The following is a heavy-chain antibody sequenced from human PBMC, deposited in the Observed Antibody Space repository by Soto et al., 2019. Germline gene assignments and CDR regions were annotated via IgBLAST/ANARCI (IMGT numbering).Heavy chain of an antibody. Sequence: EVQLVESGGGLVQPGGSLKLSCAASGFTFSGSAMHWVRQASGKGLEWVGGIRSKANSYATAYAASVKGRFTISRDDSKNTAYLLMNSLKTEDTAVYYCTRHERMGGGYWGQGTLVTVSS. CDR1: GFTFSGSA. J-gene: IGHJ4*02. V-gene: IGHV3-73*02. CDR2: IRSKANSYAT. D-gene: IGHD1-26*01. CDR3: TRHERMGGGY.